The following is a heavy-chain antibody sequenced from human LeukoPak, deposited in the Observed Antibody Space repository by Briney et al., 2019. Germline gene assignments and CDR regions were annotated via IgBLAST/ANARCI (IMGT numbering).Heavy chain of an antibody. D-gene: IGHD2-2*01. J-gene: IGHJ4*02. CDR1: GFIFSSYA. CDR3: EKTEDIVVVPAAMPFDY. Sequence: PGGALRLSCSASGFIFSSYAMHWVRQAPGKGLEYVSAISSNGGSTYYADSVKGRFTISRDNSKNTLYLQMSSLRAEDTAVYYCEKTEDIVVVPAAMPFDYWGQGTLVTVSS. CDR2: ISSNGGST. V-gene: IGHV3-64D*06.